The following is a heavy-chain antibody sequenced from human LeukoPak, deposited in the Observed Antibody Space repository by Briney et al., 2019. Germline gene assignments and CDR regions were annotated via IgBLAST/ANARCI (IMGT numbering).Heavy chain of an antibody. V-gene: IGHV3-74*01. CDR1: GFTFSNYD. J-gene: IGHJ6*02. CDR2: LNTDGSST. Sequence: GGSLRLSCEASGFTFSNYDMIWVRQAPGKGLVWVSRLNTDGSSTSYADSVRGRFTISRDNAKNTLYLQMNSLTAEDTAVYYCARGNYYGMDVWGQGTTVTVSS. CDR3: ARGNYYGMDV.